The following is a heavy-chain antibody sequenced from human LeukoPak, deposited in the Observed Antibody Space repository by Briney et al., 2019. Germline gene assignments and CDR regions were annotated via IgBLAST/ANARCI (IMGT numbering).Heavy chain of an antibody. Sequence: SETLSLTCTVSGGSISSGGYYWSGIRQHPGKGLEWIGYIYYSGSTYYNPSLKSRVTISVDTSKNQFSLKLSSVTAADTAVYYCARVPVSGRYYFDYWGQGTLVTVSS. V-gene: IGHV4-31*03. CDR2: IYYSGST. CDR3: ARVPVSGRYYFDY. J-gene: IGHJ4*02. CDR1: GGSISSGGYY. D-gene: IGHD3-10*01.